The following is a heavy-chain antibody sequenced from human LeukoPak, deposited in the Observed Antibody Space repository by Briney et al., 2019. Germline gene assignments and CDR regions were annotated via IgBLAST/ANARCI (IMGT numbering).Heavy chain of an antibody. D-gene: IGHD1-26*01. CDR1: GFTFSSYG. CDR2: IRYDGSNK. J-gene: IGHJ4*02. CDR3: AKDHSGSVFPRDFDY. V-gene: IGHV3-30*02. Sequence: GGSLRLSCAASGFTFSSYGMHWVRQAPGKGLEWVAFIRYDGSNKYYTDSVKGRFTISRDNSKNKMYLQMTSLRAEDTAVYYCAKDHSGSVFPRDFDYWGQGTLVTVSS.